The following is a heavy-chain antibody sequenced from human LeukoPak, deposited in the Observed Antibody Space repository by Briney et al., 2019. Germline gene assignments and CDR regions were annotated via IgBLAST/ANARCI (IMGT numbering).Heavy chain of an antibody. Sequence: GGSLRLSCEASGFTFSNYWMHWVRQAPGKGLMWVSQISTDGSQAFYADSVKGRFTISRDNAKNTLFLQMDSLRPEDTAVYYCVRSLRSADFWGQGTLVTVSS. CDR3: VRSLRSADF. CDR1: GFTFSNYW. V-gene: IGHV3-74*01. CDR2: ISTDGSQA. J-gene: IGHJ4*02.